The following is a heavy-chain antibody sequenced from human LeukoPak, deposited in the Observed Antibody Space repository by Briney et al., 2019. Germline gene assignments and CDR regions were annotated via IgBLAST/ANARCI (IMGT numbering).Heavy chain of an antibody. J-gene: IGHJ1*01. V-gene: IGHV1-8*01. CDR2: MNPNSGST. CDR1: GYTFTSYD. CDR3: ARVEYYDSSGYYEVRPEYFQH. Sequence: ASVKVPCKASGYTFTSYDINWVRQATGQGLEWMGWMNPNSGSTGYAQKFQGRVTMTRNTSISTAYMELSSLRSEDTAVYYCARVEYYDSSGYYEVRPEYFQHWGQGTLVTVSS. D-gene: IGHD3-22*01.